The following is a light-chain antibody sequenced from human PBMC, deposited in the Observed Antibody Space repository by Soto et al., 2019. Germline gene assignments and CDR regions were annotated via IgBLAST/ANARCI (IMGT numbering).Light chain of an antibody. CDR2: AAS. V-gene: IGKV1-17*01. J-gene: IGKJ1*01. CDR3: QQYGTYLWT. Sequence: IQMTQSPSSLSASVGDRVTITCRASQDIRNDLGWYQQKPGRAPKLLIYAASSLQTGVPSRFSGSGSGTEFTLTISSLQPDDFATYYCQQYGTYLWTVGQGTKVDI. CDR1: QDIRND.